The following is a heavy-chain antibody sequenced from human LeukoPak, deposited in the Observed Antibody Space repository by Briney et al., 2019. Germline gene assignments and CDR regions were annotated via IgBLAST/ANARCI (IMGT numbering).Heavy chain of an antibody. CDR1: GFTFSNSW. D-gene: IGHD1/OR15-1a*01. CDR3: SVRHEQ. CDR2: INQDGSEK. Sequence: PGRSLRLSCAASGFTFSNSWMDWVRQAPGKGLEWVANINQDGSEKYYVDSVRGRFTISRNNADNSLFLQMNSLRGEDTAVYYCSVRHEQWGQGTLVTVSS. V-gene: IGHV3-7*03. J-gene: IGHJ4*02.